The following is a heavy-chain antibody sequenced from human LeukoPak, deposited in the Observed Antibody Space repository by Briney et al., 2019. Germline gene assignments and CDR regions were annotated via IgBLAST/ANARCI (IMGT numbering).Heavy chain of an antibody. CDR3: AHHGGGTIRLGAFDI. V-gene: IGHV3-23*01. CDR2: ISGNGGDT. J-gene: IGHJ3*02. Sequence: GGTLRLSCAASGFTLSSYGMSWVRQAPGKGLEWVSAISGNGGDTFYADSVKGRFTNSRDNSKNTLYLQMSSLRAEDTAVYYCAHHGGGTIRLGAFDIWGQGTMVTVSS. D-gene: IGHD3-3*01. CDR1: GFTLSSYG.